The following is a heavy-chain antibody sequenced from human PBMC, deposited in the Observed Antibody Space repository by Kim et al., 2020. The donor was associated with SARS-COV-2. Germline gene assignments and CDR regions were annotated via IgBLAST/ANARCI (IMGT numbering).Heavy chain of an antibody. D-gene: IGHD2-15*01. CDR3: ARPQGAAKGYFDY. V-gene: IGHV4-39*01. Sequence: YNPSLKSRVTISVDTSKNQFSLRPTSVTAADTAVYYCARPQGAAKGYFDYWGQGTLVTVSS. J-gene: IGHJ4*02.